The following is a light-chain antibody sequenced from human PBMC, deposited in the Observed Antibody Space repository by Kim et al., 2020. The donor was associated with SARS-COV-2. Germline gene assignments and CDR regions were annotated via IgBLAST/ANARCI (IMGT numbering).Light chain of an antibody. CDR3: QQYDNFWT. Sequence: DIQMTQSPSSLSASVGDRVTITCQASQDISNYLNWYQHKAGKAPKHLIFDASSLETGVPSRFSGSGSGTHFTFTISGLQPEDIATYYCQQYDNFWTFGQGTKVDIK. V-gene: IGKV1-33*01. CDR2: DAS. CDR1: QDISNY. J-gene: IGKJ1*01.